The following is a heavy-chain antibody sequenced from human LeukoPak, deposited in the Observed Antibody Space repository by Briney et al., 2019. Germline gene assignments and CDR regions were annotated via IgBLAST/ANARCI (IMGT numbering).Heavy chain of an antibody. CDR3: AKDNTYATVVTYFDY. J-gene: IGHJ4*02. Sequence: GGSLRLSCAASGFTFSSYAMSWVRQAPGKGLEWVSAISGSGGSTYYADSVKGRFTISRDNSENTLYLQMNSLRAEDTAVYYCAKDNTYATVVTYFDYWGQGTLVTVSS. CDR2: ISGSGGST. D-gene: IGHD4-23*01. CDR1: GFTFSSYA. V-gene: IGHV3-23*01.